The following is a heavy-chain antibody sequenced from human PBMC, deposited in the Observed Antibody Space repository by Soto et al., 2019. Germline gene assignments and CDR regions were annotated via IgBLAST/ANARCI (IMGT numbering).Heavy chain of an antibody. D-gene: IGHD2-15*01. Sequence: SETLSLTCAVSGSFISSGNYWGWIRKPPGKGLEWIGSIFHGGNTYYNPSLKSRVTISVDMSKNQFSLKLNSVTAADTAVYYCARARWYDAFDVWGQGTVVTVSS. J-gene: IGHJ3*01. V-gene: IGHV4-38-2*01. CDR2: IFHGGNT. CDR3: ARARWYDAFDV. CDR1: GSFISSGNY.